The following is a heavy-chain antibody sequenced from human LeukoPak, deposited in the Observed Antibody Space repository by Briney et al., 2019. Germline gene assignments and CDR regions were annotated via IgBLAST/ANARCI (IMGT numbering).Heavy chain of an antibody. CDR3: AKDTYGSGSPFDY. V-gene: IGHV3-23*01. J-gene: IGHJ4*02. CDR2: ISGSGGST. D-gene: IGHD3-10*01. CDR1: GFTFSSYG. Sequence: QTGGSLRLSCAASGFTFSSYGMSWVRQAPGKGLEWVSAISGSGGSTYYADSVKGRFTISRDNSKNTLYLQMNSLRAEDTAVYYCAKDTYGSGSPFDYWGQGTLVTVSS.